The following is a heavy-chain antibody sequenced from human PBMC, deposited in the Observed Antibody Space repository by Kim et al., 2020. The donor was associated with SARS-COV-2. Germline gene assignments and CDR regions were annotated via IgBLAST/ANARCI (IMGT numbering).Heavy chain of an antibody. V-gene: IGHV4-34*01. CDR1: GGSFSGYY. D-gene: IGHD3-10*01. CDR2: INHSGST. J-gene: IGHJ4*01. CDR3: GLRLDGYDYGSGSYDCY. Sequence: SETLSLTCAVYGGSFSGYYWSWVRQPPGKGLEWVGEINHSGSTNYNPSLKRRVTISVDTSKNQFSLKLSSVTAAATAVADCGLRLDGYDYGSGSYDCYWG.